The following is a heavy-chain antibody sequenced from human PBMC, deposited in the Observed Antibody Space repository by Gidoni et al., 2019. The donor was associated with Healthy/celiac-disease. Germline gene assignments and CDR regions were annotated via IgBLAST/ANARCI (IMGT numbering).Heavy chain of an antibody. D-gene: IGHD1-7*01. J-gene: IGHJ4*02. CDR2: IWYDGSNK. V-gene: IGHV3-33*01. CDR3: ARDLGAGVGTGTTGGDY. CDR1: GFTFSSYG. Sequence: QVQLVESGGGVVQPGRSLRLSCAASGFTFSSYGMHWVRQAPGKGLEWVAVIWYDGSNKYYADSVKGRFTISRDNSKNTLYLQMNSLRAEDTAVYYCARDLGAGVGTGTTGGDYWGQGTLVTVSS.